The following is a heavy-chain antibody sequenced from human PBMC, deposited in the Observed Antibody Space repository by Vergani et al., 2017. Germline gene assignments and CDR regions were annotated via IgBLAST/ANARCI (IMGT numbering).Heavy chain of an antibody. CDR3: YTDYPDY. V-gene: IGHV3-15*01. J-gene: IGHJ4*02. CDR1: GITFKNAW. D-gene: IGHD3-3*01. Sequence: EVQVVESGGGLIKPGGSLRLSCVVSGITFKNAWINWVRQAPGKGLEWIGRIRSKNDGGTADYAAPLKGRFTISRDDSKDSAFLLVNNLKTEDTAVYFYYTDYPDYWGQGTLVTVSS. CDR2: IRSKNDGGTA.